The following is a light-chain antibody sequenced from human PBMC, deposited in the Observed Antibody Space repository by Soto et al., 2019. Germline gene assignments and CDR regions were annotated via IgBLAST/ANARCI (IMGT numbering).Light chain of an antibody. CDR3: QQRSNWPLT. CDR2: DAS. J-gene: IGKJ4*01. Sequence: LSPGERATLSCRASQSVSSYLAWYQQKPGQAPRLLIYDASNRATGIPARFSGSGSGTDFTLTISSLEPEDFAVYYCQQRSNWPLTFGGGTKVDIK. CDR1: QSVSSY. V-gene: IGKV3-11*01.